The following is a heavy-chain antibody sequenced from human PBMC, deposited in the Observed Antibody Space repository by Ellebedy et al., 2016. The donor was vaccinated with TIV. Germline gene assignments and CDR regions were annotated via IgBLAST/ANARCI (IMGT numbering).Heavy chain of an antibody. D-gene: IGHD1-7*01. J-gene: IGHJ6*03. CDR2: ISGSGGST. CDR1: GFTFSSYA. Sequence: GESLKISXAASGFTFSSYAMSWVRQAPGKGLEWVSAISGSGGSTYYADSVKGRFTISRGNSKNTLYLQMNSLRAEDTAVYYCAKDRLELTQTYYYYMDVWGKGTTVTVSS. CDR3: AKDRLELTQTYYYYMDV. V-gene: IGHV3-23*01.